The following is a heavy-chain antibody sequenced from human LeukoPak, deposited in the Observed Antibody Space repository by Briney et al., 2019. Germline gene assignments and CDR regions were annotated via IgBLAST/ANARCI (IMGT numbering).Heavy chain of an antibody. D-gene: IGHD1-26*01. CDR2: TNWNGGST. J-gene: IGHJ4*02. Sequence: GGSLRLSCAASGFTFDDYGMSWVRQAPGKGLEWVSGTNWNGGSTGYADSVKGRFTISRDNAKNSLYLQMNSLRAEDTAVYYCAREQRGSYYVFFDYWGQGTLVTVSS. CDR3: AREQRGSYYVFFDY. V-gene: IGHV3-20*04. CDR1: GFTFDDYG.